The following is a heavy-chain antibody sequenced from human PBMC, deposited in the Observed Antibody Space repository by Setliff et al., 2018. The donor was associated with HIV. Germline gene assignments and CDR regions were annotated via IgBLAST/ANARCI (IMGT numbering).Heavy chain of an antibody. CDR1: GASISSSNFY. Sequence: SETLSLTCTVSGASISSSNFYWAWIRQPPGKGLGWIGSVDYSGSTYYNPSLKSRVTISIDTSKNQFSLKLNSVTAADTALYYCAKPIVGASFDAFDIWGQGTVVTVSS. CDR2: VDYSGST. J-gene: IGHJ3*02. CDR3: AKPIVGASFDAFDI. D-gene: IGHD1-26*01. V-gene: IGHV4-39*01.